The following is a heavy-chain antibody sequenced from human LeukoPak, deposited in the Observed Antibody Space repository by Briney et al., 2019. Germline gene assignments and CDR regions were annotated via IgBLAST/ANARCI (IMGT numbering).Heavy chain of an antibody. CDR2: FDPEDGET. CDR1: GYTLTELS. CDR3: ATGYYYDSSGYYYSHNWFDP. V-gene: IGHV1-24*01. J-gene: IGHJ5*02. Sequence: GAPVKVSCKVSGYTLTELSMHWVRQAPGKGLEWMGGFDPEDGETIYAQKFQGRVTMTEDTSTDTAYMELSSLRSEDTAVYYCATGYYYDSSGYYYSHNWFDPWGQGTLVTVSS. D-gene: IGHD3-22*01.